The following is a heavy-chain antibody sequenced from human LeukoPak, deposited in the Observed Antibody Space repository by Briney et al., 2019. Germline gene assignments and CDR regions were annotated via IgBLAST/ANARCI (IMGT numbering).Heavy chain of an antibody. Sequence: SVKVSCKASGGTFSSYAISWVRQAPGQGLEWMEGIIPIFGTANYAQKFQGRVTITADESTSTAYMELSSLRSEDTAVYYCARDPNDYGGNPNWYFDLWGRGTLVTVSS. V-gene: IGHV1-69*13. CDR1: GGTFSSYA. CDR2: IIPIFGTA. CDR3: ARDPNDYGGNPNWYFDL. D-gene: IGHD4-23*01. J-gene: IGHJ2*01.